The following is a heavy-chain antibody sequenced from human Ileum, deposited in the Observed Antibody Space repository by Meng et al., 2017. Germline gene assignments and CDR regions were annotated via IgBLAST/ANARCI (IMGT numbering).Heavy chain of an antibody. J-gene: IGHJ4*02. D-gene: IGHD5-18*01. CDR3: ARAETALDY. CDR2: IYYSGIT. V-gene: IGHV4-31*03. CDR1: GGCISSGAYY. Sequence: VQLHESGPGLVKPSQTLSLTGNVSGGCISSGAYYWGWIRQHPGKVLEWIGYIYYSGITYYNPSLKGRVIISADTSKNQFSLKLSSVTAADTVVYYCARAETALDYWGQGTLVTVSS.